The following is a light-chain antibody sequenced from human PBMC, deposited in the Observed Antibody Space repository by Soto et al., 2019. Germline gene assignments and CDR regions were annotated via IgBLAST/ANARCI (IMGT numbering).Light chain of an antibody. Sequence: EIVMTQSPATLSVARGERATLSCRARQSVSSNLAWYQQKPGQAPRLLIYGASSRATGIPARFSGSGSGTDFTLTISSLEPEDFAVYYCQQRSSWPITFGQGTRLEIK. V-gene: IGKV3-11*01. CDR1: QSVSSN. J-gene: IGKJ5*01. CDR2: GAS. CDR3: QQRSSWPIT.